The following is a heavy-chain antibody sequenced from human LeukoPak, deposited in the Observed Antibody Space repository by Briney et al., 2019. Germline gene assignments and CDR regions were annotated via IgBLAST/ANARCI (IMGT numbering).Heavy chain of an antibody. CDR1: GYTLTELS. V-gene: IGHV1-24*01. J-gene: IGHJ4*02. CDR3: ATDLSTYYYGSGRNYFDY. D-gene: IGHD3-10*01. Sequence: GASVKVSCKVSGYTLTELSMHWVRQAPGKWLEWMGGFDPEDGETIYAQKFQGRVTMTEDTSTDTAYMELSSLRSEDTAVYYCATDLSTYYYGSGRNYFDYWGQGTLVTVSS. CDR2: FDPEDGET.